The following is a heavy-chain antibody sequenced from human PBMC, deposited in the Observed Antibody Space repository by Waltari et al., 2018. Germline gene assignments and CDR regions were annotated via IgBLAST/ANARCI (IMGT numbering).Heavy chain of an antibody. J-gene: IGHJ4*02. CDR1: GFTVSNFG. CDR2: IWFDGSDK. CDR3: AKDAFGNTYLDF. V-gene: IGHV3-30*02. D-gene: IGHD2-2*02. Sequence: QVILVESGGGGVQPGGSLRPSGATSGFTVSNFGMHWVRQAPGKGLEWVALIWFDGSDKFYADTVRGRFTISRDNSARTLYLDMDSLRLDDTAMYYCAKDAFGNTYLDFWGQGTLVTVSS.